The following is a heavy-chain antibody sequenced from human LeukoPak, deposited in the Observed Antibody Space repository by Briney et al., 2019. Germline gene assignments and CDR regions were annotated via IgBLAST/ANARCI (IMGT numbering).Heavy chain of an antibody. D-gene: IGHD2-2*01. V-gene: IGHV3-15*01. CDR2: IKSKTDRGIT. Sequence: PGGSLRLSCAASGFTFSNAWISWVRQAPGKGLEWVGRIKSKTDRGITDYAAPVKGRFTITRDDSKNTLYLQMNSLKTEDTAVYYCTTIRGYCSSTSCYALDYWGQGTLVTVSS. CDR1: GFTFSNAW. CDR3: TTIRGYCSSTSCYALDY. J-gene: IGHJ4*02.